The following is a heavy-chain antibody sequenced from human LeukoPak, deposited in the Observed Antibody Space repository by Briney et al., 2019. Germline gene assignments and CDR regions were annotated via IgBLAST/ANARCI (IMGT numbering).Heavy chain of an antibody. CDR1: GFTFSSYG. V-gene: IGHV3-30*18. J-gene: IGHJ6*03. CDR2: ISYDGSNK. Sequence: GRSLRLSCAASGFTFSSYGMHRVRQAPGKGLEWVAVISYDGSNKYYADSVKGRFTISRDNSKNTLYLQMNSLRAEDTAVYYCAKNGRLDYYYYMDVWGKGTTVTVSS. D-gene: IGHD2-15*01. CDR3: AKNGRLDYYYYMDV.